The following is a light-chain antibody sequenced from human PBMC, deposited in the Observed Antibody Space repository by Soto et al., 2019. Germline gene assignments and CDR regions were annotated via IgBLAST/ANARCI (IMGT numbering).Light chain of an antibody. CDR1: QSVSSY. V-gene: IGKV3-11*01. J-gene: IGKJ4*01. Sequence: EIVLTQSPATLSLSPGERATLSCRASQSVSSYLAWYQQKPGQAPRLLIYDASNRATGIPAWFSGSGYGTDFTLTICSLEAEDFAIHYCQQRSNWPSVTFGGGTKVDIK. CDR3: QQRSNWPSVT. CDR2: DAS.